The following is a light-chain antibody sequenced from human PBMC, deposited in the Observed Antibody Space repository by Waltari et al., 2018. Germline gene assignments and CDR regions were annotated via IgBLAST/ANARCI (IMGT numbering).Light chain of an antibody. V-gene: IGLV3-1*01. J-gene: IGLJ2*01. Sequence: SSELTQPPSVSVSPGQTATITCSGDGLGRKYASWYQQTPGQAPTLLIYQDNKRPSGIPERFSGSVYGDTATLTISGTQSVDEADYYCQAWGTSVVIFGGGTKLTVL. CDR2: QDN. CDR3: QAWGTSVVI. CDR1: GLGRKY.